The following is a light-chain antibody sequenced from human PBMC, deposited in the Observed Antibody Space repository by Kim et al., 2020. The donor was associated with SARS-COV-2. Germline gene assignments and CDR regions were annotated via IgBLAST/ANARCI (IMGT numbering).Light chain of an antibody. CDR3: QQYYSSPRT. J-gene: IGKJ2*01. CDR1: QSIFYSLNNKND. Sequence: RATINCKSSQSIFYSLNNKNDLAWYQQKPGQPPTLLIYWASTRESGVPDLFSGSGSGTDFTLTITSLQAEDVAVYYCQQYYSSPRTFGQGTKLEI. CDR2: WAS. V-gene: IGKV4-1*01.